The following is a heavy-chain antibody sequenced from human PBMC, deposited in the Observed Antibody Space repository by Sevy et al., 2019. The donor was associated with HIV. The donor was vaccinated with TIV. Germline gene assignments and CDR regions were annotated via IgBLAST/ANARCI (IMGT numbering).Heavy chain of an antibody. D-gene: IGHD3-22*01. Sequence: GGSLRLSCAASGFTFSSYAMSWVRQAPGKGLEWVSAISGSGGATYYADSVKGRFTISRDNSKNTLYLQMYSLRAEDTAVYYCAKGGTYYYDSSGYYPIPIDYWGQGTLVTVSS. CDR2: ISGSGGAT. V-gene: IGHV3-23*01. J-gene: IGHJ4*02. CDR1: GFTFSSYA. CDR3: AKGGTYYYDSSGYYPIPIDY.